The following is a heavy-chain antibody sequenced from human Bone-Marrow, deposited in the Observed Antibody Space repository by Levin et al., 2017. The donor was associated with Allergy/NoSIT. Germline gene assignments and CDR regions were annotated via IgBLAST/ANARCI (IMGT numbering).Heavy chain of an antibody. Sequence: GSLRLSCAASGFSFNTHSMNWVRRAPGKGLEWVSAIIPSGDSTFYADSVRGRFTISRDNAKNSLYLQMNSLRAEDTAVYYCASLQYGDYGDDYWGQGTLVTVSS. J-gene: IGHJ4*02. CDR1: GFSFNTHS. D-gene: IGHD4-17*01. V-gene: IGHV3-21*01. CDR3: ASLQYGDYGDDY. CDR2: IIPSGDST.